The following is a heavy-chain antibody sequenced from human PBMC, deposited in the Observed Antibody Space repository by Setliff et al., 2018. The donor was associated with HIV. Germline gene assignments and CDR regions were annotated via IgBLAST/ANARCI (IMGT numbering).Heavy chain of an antibody. V-gene: IGHV3-48*01. CDR3: ARVDFWSGHAFYMDV. D-gene: IGHD3-3*01. J-gene: IGHJ6*03. Sequence: AGGPLRLSCTASGFSLGDFMLTWVRQAPGKGLQWVSDSSPTSSSKLYAESVKGRFTISRDNAKNSLYLQMNSLRVEDTAVYYCARVDFWSGHAFYMDVWGKGTTVTVSS. CDR1: GFSLGDFM. CDR2: SSPTSSSK.